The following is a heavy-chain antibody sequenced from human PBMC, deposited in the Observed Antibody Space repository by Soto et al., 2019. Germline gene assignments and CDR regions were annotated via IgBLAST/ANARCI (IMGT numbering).Heavy chain of an antibody. J-gene: IGHJ4*02. CDR2: ISYSGTT. CDR1: GVSVSSNNYW. D-gene: IGHD6-19*01. Sequence: TLSLTCTVSGVSVSSNNYWWSWIRQPPGKGLEWIGSISYSGTTNYNPSLKSRVTISVDTSQNQFSLKVNSLTAADTAVYYCAREIVVAGRFGDWGQGTLVTVSS. V-gene: IGHV4-61*01. CDR3: AREIVVAGRFGD.